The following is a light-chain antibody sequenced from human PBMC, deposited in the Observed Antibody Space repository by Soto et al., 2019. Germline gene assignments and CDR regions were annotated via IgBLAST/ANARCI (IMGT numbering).Light chain of an antibody. V-gene: IGKV3-20*01. Sequence: VLTQSPGTLSLYQGERATLSCRASQSVSSNLAWYQQKPGQAPRLPIYGASSRAPGIPDRFSGSGSGTDLTLTISRLEPEDFAVYYCQKFGNSPRTFGQGTKVDIK. CDR2: GAS. CDR1: QSVSSN. J-gene: IGKJ1*01. CDR3: QKFGNSPRT.